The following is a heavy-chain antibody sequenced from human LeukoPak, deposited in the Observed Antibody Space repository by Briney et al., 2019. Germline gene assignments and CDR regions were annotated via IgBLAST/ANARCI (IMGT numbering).Heavy chain of an antibody. V-gene: IGHV1-2*04. CDR2: INPNSGGT. J-gene: IGHJ5*02. CDR1: GYTFTGYY. Sequence: ASVKVSCKASGYTFTGYYMHWVRQAPGQGLEWMGWINPNSGGTNYAQKFQGWATMTRDTSISTAYMELSRLRSDDTAVYYCARAGHDPYSSSWYAGDWFDPWGQGTLVTVSS. D-gene: IGHD6-13*01. CDR3: ARAGHDPYSSSWYAGDWFDP.